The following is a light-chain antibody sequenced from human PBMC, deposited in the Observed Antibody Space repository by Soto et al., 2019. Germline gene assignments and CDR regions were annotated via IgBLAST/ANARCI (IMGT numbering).Light chain of an antibody. CDR1: QSVSTNY. CDR3: QQYGNLLWT. J-gene: IGKJ1*01. CDR2: GAS. V-gene: IGKV3-20*01. Sequence: IVMTHSPATLSVSPLYRSTFYFSSSQSVSTNYLAWYQQKPGRAPRLLIYGASIRATGIPDRFSGSGSGTDFTLTISRLESEDFAVYYCQQYGNLLWTFGQGTKVDIK.